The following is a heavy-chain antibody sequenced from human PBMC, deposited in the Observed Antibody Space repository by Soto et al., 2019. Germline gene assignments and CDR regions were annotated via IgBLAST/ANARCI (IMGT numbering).Heavy chain of an antibody. CDR3: ARTRWDYYDSSGTKSLDY. V-gene: IGHV3-33*01. CDR1: GFTFSSYG. D-gene: IGHD3-22*01. J-gene: IGHJ4*02. CDR2: IWYDGSNK. Sequence: GGSLRLSCAASGFTFSSYGMHWVRQAPGKGLEWVAVIWYDGSNKYYADSVKGRFTISRDNSKNTLYLQMNSLRAEDTAVYYCARTRWDYYDSSGTKSLDYWGQGTLVTVSS.